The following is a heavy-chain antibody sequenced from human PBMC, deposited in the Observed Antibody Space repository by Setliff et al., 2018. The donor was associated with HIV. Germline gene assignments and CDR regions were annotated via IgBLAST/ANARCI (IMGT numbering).Heavy chain of an antibody. CDR1: GGSISNFY. D-gene: IGHD3-10*01. J-gene: IGHJ6*02. CDR3: ARTFGDLKPYNYYYTSDV. V-gene: IGHV4-4*09. Sequence: PSETLSLTCSVSGGSISNFYWSWIRQPPGKGLEWVGHIYSTGDTNYNPSLKSRVTLSADTSKNQLSLKLSPVTAADTAVYYYARTFGDLKPYNYYYTSDVWGQGTTGTVSS. CDR2: IYSTGDT.